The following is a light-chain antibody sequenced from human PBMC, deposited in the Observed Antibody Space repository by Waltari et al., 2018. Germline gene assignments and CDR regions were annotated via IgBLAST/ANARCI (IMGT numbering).Light chain of an antibody. Sequence: DIQMTQSPSTLSASVGDRVTITCRASQSINVWLAWYQQKPGKAPNLLIYKASSLESGVPSRFSGSGSGKEFSLIISSLQPDDFATYYCQQYITYPLTFGGGTEVEIK. J-gene: IGKJ4*01. CDR2: KAS. CDR3: QQYITYPLT. V-gene: IGKV1-5*03. CDR1: QSINVW.